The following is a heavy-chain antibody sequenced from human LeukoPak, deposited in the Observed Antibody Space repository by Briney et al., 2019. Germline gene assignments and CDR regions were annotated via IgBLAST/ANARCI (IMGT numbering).Heavy chain of an antibody. V-gene: IGHV1-69*05. CDR1: GGTFSSYA. CDR2: IIPIFGTA. Sequence: SVKVSCKASGGTFSSYAISWVRQAPGQGLEWMGGIIPIFGTANYAQKFQGRVTMTRDMSTTTVYMDLNSLKSEDTAVYYCARAGSTGDYQAGSFEFWGQGTLVTVSS. J-gene: IGHJ4*02. CDR3: ARAGSTGDYQAGSFEF. D-gene: IGHD7-27*01.